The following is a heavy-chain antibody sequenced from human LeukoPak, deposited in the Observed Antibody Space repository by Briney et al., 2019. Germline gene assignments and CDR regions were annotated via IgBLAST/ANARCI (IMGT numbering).Heavy chain of an antibody. CDR3: ARDREYSSPVGYYYYGMDV. Sequence: LGGSLRLSCAASGFTVSSNYMSWVRQAPGKGLEWVSVIYSGGSTYYADSVKGRFTISRDNSKNTLYLQMNSLRAEDTAVYYCARDREYSSPVGYYYYGMDVWGQGTTVTVSS. V-gene: IGHV3-66*01. J-gene: IGHJ6*02. CDR2: IYSGGST. CDR1: GFTVSSNY. D-gene: IGHD6-6*01.